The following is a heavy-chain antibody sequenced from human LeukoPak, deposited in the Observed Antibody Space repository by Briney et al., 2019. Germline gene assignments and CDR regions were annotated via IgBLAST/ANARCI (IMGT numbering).Heavy chain of an antibody. CDR2: INHSGST. CDR3: ARGKYNRGYSYGNFDY. CDR1: GGSFSGYY. J-gene: IGHJ4*02. D-gene: IGHD5-18*01. V-gene: IGHV4-34*01. Sequence: SETLSLTCAVYGGSFSGYYWSWIRQPPGKGLEWIGEINHSGSTNYNPSLKSRVTISVDTSKNQFSLKLSSVTAADTAVYYRARGKYNRGYSYGNFDYWAQGTLVTVPS.